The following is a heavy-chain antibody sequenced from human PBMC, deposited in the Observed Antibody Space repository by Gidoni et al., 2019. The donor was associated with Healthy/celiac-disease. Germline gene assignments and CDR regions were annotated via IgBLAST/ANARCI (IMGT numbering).Heavy chain of an antibody. Sequence: EVQLVESGGGLVQPGGSLRLSCSASGFTFSSYEMNWVRQAPGKGLEWVSYISSSGSTIYYADSVKGRFTISRDNAKNSLYLQMNSLRAEDTAVYYCARDFSEWLRLLERSYYYGMDVWGQGTTVTVSS. CDR3: ARDFSEWLRLLERSYYYGMDV. V-gene: IGHV3-48*03. D-gene: IGHD5-12*01. CDR2: ISSSGSTI. CDR1: GFTFSSYE. J-gene: IGHJ6*02.